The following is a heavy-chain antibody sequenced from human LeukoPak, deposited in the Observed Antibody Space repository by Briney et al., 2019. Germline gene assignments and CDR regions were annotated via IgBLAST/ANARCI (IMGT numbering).Heavy chain of an antibody. CDR2: INPSGGST. Sequence: GASVKVSCKAFGYTFTSFYMHWVRQAPGQGLEWMGTINPSGGSTRYAQKFQGRVSMTRDTSTRTVYMELSSLRSEDTAMYYCARDVREQQVYYYYGMDVWGQGTTVTVSS. J-gene: IGHJ6*02. D-gene: IGHD3-10*02. V-gene: IGHV1-46*01. CDR3: ARDVREQQVYYYYGMDV. CDR1: GYTFTSFY.